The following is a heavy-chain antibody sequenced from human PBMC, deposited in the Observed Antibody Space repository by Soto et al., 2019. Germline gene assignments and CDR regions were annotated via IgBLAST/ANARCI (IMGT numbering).Heavy chain of an antibody. CDR1: GGTFSSYA. Sequence: QVQLVQSGAEVKKPGSSVKVSCKASGGTFSSYAISWVRQAPGQGLEWMGVIIPIFGTANYAQKFQGRVTITAEESTSTAYRELSSLRSEDTAVYYCASRGDIVVVPAAGWFDPWGQGTLVTVSS. V-gene: IGHV1-69*01. CDR3: ASRGDIVVVPAAGWFDP. CDR2: IIPIFGTA. J-gene: IGHJ5*02. D-gene: IGHD2-2*01.